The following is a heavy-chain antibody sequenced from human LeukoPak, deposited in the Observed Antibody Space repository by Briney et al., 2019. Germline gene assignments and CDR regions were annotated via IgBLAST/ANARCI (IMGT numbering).Heavy chain of an antibody. Sequence: PGGSLRLSCAASGFTFSSYSMNWVRQAPGKGLEWVSSISSSSSYIYYADSVKGRFTISRDNAKNSLYLQMNSLRAEDTAVYYCARDEDDSSGYFRGSDYWSQGTLVTVSS. CDR2: ISSSSSYI. J-gene: IGHJ4*02. CDR1: GFTFSSYS. D-gene: IGHD3-22*01. V-gene: IGHV3-21*01. CDR3: ARDEDDSSGYFRGSDY.